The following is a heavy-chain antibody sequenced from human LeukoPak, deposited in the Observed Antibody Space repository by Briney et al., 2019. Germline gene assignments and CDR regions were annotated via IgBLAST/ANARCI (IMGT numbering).Heavy chain of an antibody. CDR2: IYYSGST. V-gene: IGHV4-59*01. CDR1: GGSISSYY. Sequence: SETLSLTCTVSGGSISSYYWSWIRQPPGKGLEWLGYIYYSGSTNYNPSLKSRVTISVDTSKNQFSLKLSSVTAADTAVYYCARRETSSGWYVYWGQGTLVTVSS. D-gene: IGHD6-19*01. CDR3: ARRETSSGWYVY. J-gene: IGHJ4*02.